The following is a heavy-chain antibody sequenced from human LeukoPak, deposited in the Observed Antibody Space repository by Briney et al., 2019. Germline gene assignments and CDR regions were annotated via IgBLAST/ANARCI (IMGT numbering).Heavy chain of an antibody. V-gene: IGHV4-59*08. Sequence: SETLSLTCTVSGGSISSYYWTWIRQPPGKGLEWIGYVYYSGSTNYNPSLKSRVTISVDTSKNQFSLKLSSVTAADTAVYYRARSGYSSGWYYFDYWGQGSLVTVSS. CDR2: VYYSGST. CDR3: ARSGYSSGWYYFDY. CDR1: GGSISSYY. D-gene: IGHD6-19*01. J-gene: IGHJ4*02.